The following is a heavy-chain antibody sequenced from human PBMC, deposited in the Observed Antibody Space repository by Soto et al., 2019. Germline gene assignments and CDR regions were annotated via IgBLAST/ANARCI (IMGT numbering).Heavy chain of an antibody. V-gene: IGHV1-3*01. D-gene: IGHD1-26*01. CDR2: INAGNGNT. Sequence: ASVKVSCKASGYTFTSYAMHWVRQAPGQRLEWMGWINAGNGNTKYSQKFQGRVTITRDTSASTAYMELSSLRSEDTAVYYCARGVGATWSGWFDPWGQGTLVTV. CDR3: ARGVGATWSGWFDP. J-gene: IGHJ5*02. CDR1: GYTFTSYA.